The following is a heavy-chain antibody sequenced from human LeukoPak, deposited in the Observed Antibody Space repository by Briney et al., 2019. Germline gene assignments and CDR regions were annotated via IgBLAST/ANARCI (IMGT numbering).Heavy chain of an antibody. J-gene: IGHJ4*02. Sequence: GGSLRLSCAASGFTFSSYGMHWVRQAPGKGLEWVAVISYDGSNKYYADSVKGRFTISRDNSKNTLYLQMNSLRAKDMAVYYCAKDHDSSGYFDYWGQGTLVTVSS. CDR1: GFTFSSYG. CDR3: AKDHDSSGYFDY. CDR2: ISYDGSNK. D-gene: IGHD3-22*01. V-gene: IGHV3-30*18.